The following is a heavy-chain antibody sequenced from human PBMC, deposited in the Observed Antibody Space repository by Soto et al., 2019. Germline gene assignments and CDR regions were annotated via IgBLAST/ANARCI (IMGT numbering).Heavy chain of an antibody. Sequence: ASVKASCKASGYTFTSYGISWVRQAPGQGLEWMGWISAYNGNTNYAQKLQGRVTMTTDTSTSTAYMELRSLRSDDTAVYYCARDCSGGSCFDPWGQGTLVTVSS. J-gene: IGHJ5*02. CDR1: GYTFTSYG. CDR2: ISAYNGNT. V-gene: IGHV1-18*01. CDR3: ARDCSGGSCFDP. D-gene: IGHD2-15*01.